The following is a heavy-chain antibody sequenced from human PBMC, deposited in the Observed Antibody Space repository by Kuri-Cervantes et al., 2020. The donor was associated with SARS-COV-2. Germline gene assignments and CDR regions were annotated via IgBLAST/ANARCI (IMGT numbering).Heavy chain of an antibody. CDR1: GFTFSSYG. CDR2: IRYDGSNK. D-gene: IGHD2-8*01. J-gene: IGHJ3*02. Sequence: LSLTCAASGFTFSSYGMHWVSQAPGKGLEWVAFIRYDGSNKYYADYVKGRFTISRDNSKNTLYLQMNSLRAEDTAVYYCANVRADAFDIWGQGTMVTVSS. V-gene: IGHV3-30*02. CDR3: ANVRADAFDI.